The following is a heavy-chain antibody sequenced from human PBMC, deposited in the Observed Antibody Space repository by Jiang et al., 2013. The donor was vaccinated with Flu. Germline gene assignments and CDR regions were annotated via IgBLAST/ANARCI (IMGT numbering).Heavy chain of an antibody. CDR1: GFSLSTSGVG. CDR2: IYWDDDK. D-gene: IGHD1-20*01. J-gene: IGHJ5*02. V-gene: IGHV2-5*02. CDR3: AHGITGTPLGWFDP. Sequence: KPTQTLTLTCTFSGFSLSTSGVGVGWIRQPPGKALEWLALIYWDDDKRYSPSLKSRLTITKDTSKNQVVLTMTNMDPVDTATYYCAHGITGTPLGWFDPWGQGTLVTVSS.